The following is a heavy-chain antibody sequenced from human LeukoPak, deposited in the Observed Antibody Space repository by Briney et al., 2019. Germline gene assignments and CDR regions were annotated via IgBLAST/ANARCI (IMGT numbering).Heavy chain of an antibody. CDR2: ISYDGSNK. D-gene: IGHD6-19*01. J-gene: IGHJ4*02. CDR3: ARRGSSGCFDY. Sequence: GGSLRLSCAASGFTFSTYTMHWVRQAPGKGLEWVAVISYDGSNKYYADSVKGRFTISRDNSENTLYLQMNSLRAGDTAVYYCARRGSSGCFDYWGQGTLVTVSS. V-gene: IGHV3-30-3*01. CDR1: GFTFSTYT.